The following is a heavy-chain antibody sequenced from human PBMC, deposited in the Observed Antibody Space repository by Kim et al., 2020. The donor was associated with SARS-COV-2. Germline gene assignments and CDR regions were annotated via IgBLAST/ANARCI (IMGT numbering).Heavy chain of an antibody. CDR3: ASGYYDILAGSWSHAFDI. CDR1: GYSFTSYW. J-gene: IGHJ3*02. CDR2: IYPGDSDT. Sequence: GESLKISCKGSGYSFTSYWIGWVRQMPGKGLEWMGIIYPGDSDTRYSPSFQGQVTISADKSISTAYLQWSSLTASATAMYYCASGYYDILAGSWSHAFDIWGQGTMVTVSS. D-gene: IGHD3-9*01. V-gene: IGHV5-51*01.